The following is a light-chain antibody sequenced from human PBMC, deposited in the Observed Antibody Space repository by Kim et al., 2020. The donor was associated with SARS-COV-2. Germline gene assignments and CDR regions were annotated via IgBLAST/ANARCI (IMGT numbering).Light chain of an antibody. CDR3: CSNAGIWI. J-gene: IGLJ2*01. Sequence: QSALTQPRSVSGSPGQSVTIPCTGTSVDIGDHNDVSWYRQDPGKAPKLMIYEVTKRPQGVPDRFSSSKSGYTASLRISGLQADDEADYFCCSNAGIWIFGGGTQLTVL. CDR1: SVDIGDHND. V-gene: IGLV2-11*01. CDR2: EVT.